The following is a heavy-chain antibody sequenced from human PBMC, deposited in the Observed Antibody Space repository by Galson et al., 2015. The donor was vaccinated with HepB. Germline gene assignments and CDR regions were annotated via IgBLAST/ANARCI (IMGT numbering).Heavy chain of an antibody. Sequence: SLRLSCAASGFTFSSYAMSWVRQAPGKGLEWVSVISGGGDITYYADSVKGRFTISRDNSKNTLYLQMNSLRAGDTAVYYCAKGGYDILTGTPPPLDYWGQGTLATVSS. CDR2: ISGGGDIT. D-gene: IGHD3-9*01. J-gene: IGHJ4*02. V-gene: IGHV3-23*01. CDR1: GFTFSSYA. CDR3: AKGGYDILTGTPPPLDY.